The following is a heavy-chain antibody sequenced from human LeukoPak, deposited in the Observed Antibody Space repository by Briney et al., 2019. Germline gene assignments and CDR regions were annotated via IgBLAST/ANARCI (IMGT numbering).Heavy chain of an antibody. CDR1: GFTFSSYS. CDR2: IKSKTDGGTT. D-gene: IGHD3-16*01. Sequence: PGRSLRLSCAASGFTFSSYSMHWVRQAPGKGLEWVGRIKSKTDGGTTDYAAPVKGRFTISRDDSKNTLYLQMNSLKTEDTAVYYCTTEVESEYVFPKWGQGTLVTVSS. CDR3: TTEVESEYVFPK. J-gene: IGHJ4*02. V-gene: IGHV3-15*01.